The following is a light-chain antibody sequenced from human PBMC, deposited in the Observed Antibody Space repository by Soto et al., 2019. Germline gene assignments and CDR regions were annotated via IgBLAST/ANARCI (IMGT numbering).Light chain of an antibody. Sequence: QSVLPQPPSASGTPGQRVTISCYGSMSNIGRNPVSWYQQLPGTAHKLLRYSNDQRPSGVPDRFSGSKSGTSASLAISGLQSEDESDYPCASWDDSLKGVVFGGGTKLTVL. CDR3: ASWDDSLKGVV. V-gene: IGLV1-44*01. CDR2: SND. J-gene: IGLJ2*01. CDR1: MSNIGRNP.